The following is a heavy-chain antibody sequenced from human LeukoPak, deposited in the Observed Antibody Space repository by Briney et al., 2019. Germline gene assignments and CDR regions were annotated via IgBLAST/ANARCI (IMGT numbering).Heavy chain of an antibody. CDR3: ATLPGRVIVVVPAATGFDP. J-gene: IGHJ5*02. CDR2: FDPEDGET. D-gene: IGHD2-2*01. CDR1: GYTFTSYY. Sequence: ASVKVSCKASGYTFTSYYMHWVRQAPGKGLEWMGGFDPEDGETIYAQKFQGRVTMTEDTSTDTAYMELSSLRSEDTAVYYCATLPGRVIVVVPAATGFDPWGQGTLVTVSS. V-gene: IGHV1-24*01.